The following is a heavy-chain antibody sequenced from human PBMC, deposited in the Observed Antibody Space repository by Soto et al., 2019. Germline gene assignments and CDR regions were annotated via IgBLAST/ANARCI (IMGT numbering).Heavy chain of an antibody. Sequence: QVQLVQSGAEVKKPGSSVKVSCKASGGTFSSYTISWVRQAPGQGLEWMGRIIPILGIANYAQKFQGRVTITADKSPGTAYMDMSSLRSEDTAVYYCARAPWGTMLRGVVCGKGTTVTVSS. V-gene: IGHV1-69*02. CDR3: ARAPWGTMLRGVV. CDR1: GGTFSSYT. CDR2: IIPILGIA. D-gene: IGHD3-10*01. J-gene: IGHJ6*04.